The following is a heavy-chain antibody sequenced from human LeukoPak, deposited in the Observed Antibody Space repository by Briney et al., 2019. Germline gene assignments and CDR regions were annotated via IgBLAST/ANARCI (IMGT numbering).Heavy chain of an antibody. CDR2: IYYSGSI. CDR1: GGSISSYY. D-gene: IGHD1-26*01. CDR3: ARRGVGATKYDAFDI. J-gene: IGHJ3*02. Sequence: SETLSLTCTVSGGSISSYYWSWIRQPPGKGLEWIGYIYYSGSINYNPSLKSRVTISVDTSKNQFSLKLSSVTAADTAVYYCARRGVGATKYDAFDIWGQGTMVTVSS. V-gene: IGHV4-59*01.